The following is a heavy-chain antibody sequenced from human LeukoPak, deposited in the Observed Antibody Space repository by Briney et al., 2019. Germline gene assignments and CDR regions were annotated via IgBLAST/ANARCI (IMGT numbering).Heavy chain of an antibody. CDR1: GVSISSGSNY. Sequence: SETLSLTCSVSGVSISSGSNYWGWIRQPPGKTLEWIGSIYSSGSTYYNPSLKSRVIILIDTAKNHFSLNLSSVTAADTAVYYCARSDGYGLVGIWGQGTMITVSS. J-gene: IGHJ3*02. CDR3: ARSDGYGLVGI. D-gene: IGHD3-10*01. CDR2: IYSSGST. V-gene: IGHV4-39*07.